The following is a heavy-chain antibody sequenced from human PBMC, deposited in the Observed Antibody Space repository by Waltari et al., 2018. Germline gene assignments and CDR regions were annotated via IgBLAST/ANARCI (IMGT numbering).Heavy chain of an antibody. Sequence: QVQPVKSGAEVKERGSSVKASCKASGGTFSSYAISRVRQAPGHGLEWMGGIIPIFGTANYAEKFRGRITITADESTSKAYMDLSSLSSEVTAVYYCTRGGSGGYLRPVDYWRQGLLVTVFS. CDR1: GGTFSSYA. V-gene: IGHV1-69*01. D-gene: IGHD1-26*01. CDR3: TRGGSGGYLRPVDY. J-gene: IGHJ4*02. CDR2: IIPIFGTA.